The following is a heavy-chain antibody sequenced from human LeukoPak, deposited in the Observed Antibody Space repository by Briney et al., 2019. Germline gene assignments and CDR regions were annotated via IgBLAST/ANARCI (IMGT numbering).Heavy chain of an antibody. D-gene: IGHD1-1*01. Sequence: GGSLKLSCAASGFTFSGSAMHWVRQASGKGLEWVGRIRSKANSYATAYAASVKGRFTISRDDSKNTAYLQMNSLKTEDTAVYYCTRSQKLDLPGPFDYWGQGTLVTVSS. CDR1: GFTFSGSA. CDR2: IRSKANSYAT. J-gene: IGHJ4*02. CDR3: TRSQKLDLPGPFDY. V-gene: IGHV3-73*01.